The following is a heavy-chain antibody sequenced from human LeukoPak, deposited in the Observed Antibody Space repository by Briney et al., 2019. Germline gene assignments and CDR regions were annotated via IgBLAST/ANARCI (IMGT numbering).Heavy chain of an antibody. CDR3: ARVGRSGGVFDS. D-gene: IGHD3-10*01. CDR2: ISNSGSTM. V-gene: IGHV3-11*04. J-gene: IGHJ4*02. CDR1: TFIFNNYY. Sequence: KTGGSLRLPCAASTFIFNNYYMSWIRQAPEKGLECVSYISNSGSTMFYADSVKGRFTISRDNAKNSLYLQMNSLRAEDTAVYYRARVGRSGGVFDSWGQGTLVTVSS.